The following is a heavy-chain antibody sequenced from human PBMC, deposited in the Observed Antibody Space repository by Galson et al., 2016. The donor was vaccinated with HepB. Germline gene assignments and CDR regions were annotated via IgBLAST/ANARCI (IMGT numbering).Heavy chain of an antibody. CDR3: ARTYCPNGVCNGFHD. CDR1: GFTFSAFS. V-gene: IGHV3-48*02. J-gene: IGHJ4*02. D-gene: IGHD2-8*01. CDR2: ISSSTSTI. Sequence: SLRLSCAASGFTFSAFSMSWVRQAPGKGLEWVSHISSSTSTIYYADSVKGRFTISRDYAKNSLYLQMNSLRDEDTAIYYCARTYCPNGVCNGFHDWGQGTLVIVS.